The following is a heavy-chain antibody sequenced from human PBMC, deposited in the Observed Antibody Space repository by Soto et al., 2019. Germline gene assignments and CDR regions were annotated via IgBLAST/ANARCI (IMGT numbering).Heavy chain of an antibody. J-gene: IGHJ6*02. V-gene: IGHV1-69*13. Sequence: SVKVSCKASGGTFSSYAISWVRQAPGQGLEWMGGIIPIFGTANYAQKFQGRVTITADEXTSTAYMERSSLRSEDTAVYYCARDYDFWSGYQNYYYYYGMDVWGQ. CDR3: ARDYDFWSGYQNYYYYYGMDV. CDR2: IIPIFGTA. CDR1: GGTFSSYA. D-gene: IGHD3-3*01.